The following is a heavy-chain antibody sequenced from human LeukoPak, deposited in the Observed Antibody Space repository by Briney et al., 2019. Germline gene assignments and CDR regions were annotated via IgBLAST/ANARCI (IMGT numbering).Heavy chain of an antibody. CDR3: ARDRYDSRFGVQYYFDY. CDR1: GFTFSSYS. D-gene: IGHD3-22*01. CDR2: ISSSSSTI. V-gene: IGHV3-48*04. Sequence: PGGSLRLSCAASGFTFSSYSMNWVRQAPGKGLEWVSYISSSSSTIYYADSVKGRFTISRDSAKNSLYLQMNSLRAEDTAVYYCARDRYDSRFGVQYYFDYWGQGTLVTVSS. J-gene: IGHJ4*02.